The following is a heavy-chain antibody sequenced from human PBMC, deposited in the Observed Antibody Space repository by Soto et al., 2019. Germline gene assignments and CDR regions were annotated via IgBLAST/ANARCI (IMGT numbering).Heavy chain of an antibody. J-gene: IGHJ5*02. V-gene: IGHV4-39*01. CDR1: VCSIIRSSYY. D-gene: IGHD3-10*01. Sequence: PSATXSLTCNFSVCSIIRSSYYLGWIRQPPGKGLEWIGSMYYSGITYYNPSLKSRVTISIDTPKNQLSLELTSVTAADTAVYYCSRRAKAGLETWGQGTLV. CDR2: MYYSGIT. CDR3: SRRAKAGLET.